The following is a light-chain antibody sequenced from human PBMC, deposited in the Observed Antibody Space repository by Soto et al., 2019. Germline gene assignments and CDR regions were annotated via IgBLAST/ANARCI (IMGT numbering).Light chain of an antibody. CDR3: QQRSKWPT. CDR2: DAS. CDR1: QSIGSF. J-gene: IGKJ2*01. V-gene: IGKV3-11*01. Sequence: EIVLTQSPATLSLSPGERATLSCRASQSIGSFLAWYQQQPGQTPRVLVYDASTRATGIPARFSGSGSGTDFTLTISSLEPEDFAVYYCQQRSKWPTFGQGTKLEI.